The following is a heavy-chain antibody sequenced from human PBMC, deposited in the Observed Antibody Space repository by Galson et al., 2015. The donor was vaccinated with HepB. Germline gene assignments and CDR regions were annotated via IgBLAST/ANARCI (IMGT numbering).Heavy chain of an antibody. CDR1: GFIINNYV. V-gene: IGHV3-23*01. J-gene: IGHJ3*02. D-gene: IGHD1-26*01. Sequence: SLRLSCAVSGFIINNYVMDWVRQAPGKGLEWVSSFENVGSTYHAESVKGRFTISRDNFKNTLYLQMNSLRVDDTAVYYCARSGGSVDARAFDIWGQGTMVTVSS. CDR3: ARSGGSVDARAFDI. CDR2: FENVGST.